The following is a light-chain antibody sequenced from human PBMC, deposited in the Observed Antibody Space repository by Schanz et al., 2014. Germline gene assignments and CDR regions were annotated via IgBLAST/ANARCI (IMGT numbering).Light chain of an antibody. CDR1: QSLSSNY. Sequence: EIVLTQSPGTLSLSPGERATLSCRASQSLSSNYLAWYQQKPGQAPRLLIYAASSRATGIPDRFSARGSGTDFTLTISRLEPEDFAVYFCHQYDNSPWTFGQGTKVEV. J-gene: IGKJ1*01. V-gene: IGKV3-20*01. CDR2: AAS. CDR3: HQYDNSPWT.